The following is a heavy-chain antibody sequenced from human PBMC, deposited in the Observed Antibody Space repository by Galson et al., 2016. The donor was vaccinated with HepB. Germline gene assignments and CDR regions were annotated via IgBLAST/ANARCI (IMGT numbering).Heavy chain of an antibody. CDR3: ARDFSRYGSGNSYFDY. Sequence: SLRLSCAASGFTFSSYTIYWVRQVPGKGLEWVAVISYDGSKKYYADSVKGRFTISRDNSKNTLYLQMNSLGSGDTAVYYCARDFSRYGSGNSYFDYWGQGTLVTVSS. V-gene: IGHV3-30-3*01. J-gene: IGHJ4*02. CDR2: ISYDGSKK. D-gene: IGHD3-10*01. CDR1: GFTFSSYT.